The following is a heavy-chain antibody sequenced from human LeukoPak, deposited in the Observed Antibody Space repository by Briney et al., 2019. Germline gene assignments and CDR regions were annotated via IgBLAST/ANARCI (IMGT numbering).Heavy chain of an antibody. CDR2: IHGDGDNI. CDR1: GFPFSSYA. D-gene: IGHD1-26*01. Sequence: GGSLRLSCAASGFPFSSYAMYWVRQAPGKGLVWVARIHGDGDNISYADSVRGRFTISRDNAKDALYLHMNSLRPEDTAVYYCARAQVGAPTDLWGQGTLVTVSS. CDR3: ARAQVGAPTDL. V-gene: IGHV3-74*01. J-gene: IGHJ5*02.